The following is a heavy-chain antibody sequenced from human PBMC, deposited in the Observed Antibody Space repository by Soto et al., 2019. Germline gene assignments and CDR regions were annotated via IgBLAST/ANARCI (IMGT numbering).Heavy chain of an antibody. D-gene: IGHD3-3*01. J-gene: IGHJ6*02. Sequence: QVQLVESGGGVVQPGRSLRLSCAASGFTFSSYGMHWVRQAPGKGLEWVAVISYDGSNKYYADSVKGRFTISRDNSKNTLYLQMNSLRAEDTAVDYCAKDGSGYGMDVWGQGTTVTVSS. CDR3: AKDGSGYGMDV. CDR2: ISYDGSNK. V-gene: IGHV3-30*18. CDR1: GFTFSSYG.